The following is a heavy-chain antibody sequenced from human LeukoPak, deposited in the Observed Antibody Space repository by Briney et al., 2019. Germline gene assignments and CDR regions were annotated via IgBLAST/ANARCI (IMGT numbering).Heavy chain of an antibody. Sequence: SETLSLTCTVSGGFISRYYWSWIRQPRAKGWGGVGYIYYSGNTDYNPSLKSQVTISVGPSKNQFSLEAAYVAAADTAVYYCARAGTYSGSYRFDSWGQGTLVTVSS. CDR2: IYYSGNT. D-gene: IGHD1-26*01. CDR1: GGFISRYY. CDR3: ARAGTYSGSYRFDS. J-gene: IGHJ4*02. V-gene: IGHV4-59*01.